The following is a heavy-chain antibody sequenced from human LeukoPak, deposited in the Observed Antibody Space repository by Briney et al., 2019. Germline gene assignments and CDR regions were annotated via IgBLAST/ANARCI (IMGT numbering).Heavy chain of an antibody. CDR3: ARVPGGPARDLNY. J-gene: IGHJ4*02. D-gene: IGHD3-16*01. CDR1: GYTFTDYY. CDR2: VNPNNGGT. V-gene: IGHV1-2*02. Sequence: GASVKVSCKASGYTFTDYYTHWVRQAPGQGLEWMGWVNPNNGGTNYAQKFQGRVIMTTDTSISTAYMELSSLTSDDTAVYYCARVPGGPARDLNYWGQGSLVTVSS.